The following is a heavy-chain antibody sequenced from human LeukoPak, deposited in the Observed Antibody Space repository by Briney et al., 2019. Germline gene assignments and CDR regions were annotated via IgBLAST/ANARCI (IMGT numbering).Heavy chain of an antibody. Sequence: GGSLRVSCAASGFTFSSYWMSWVRQAPGKGLEWVANIKRDGSEKYHVDSVKGRFTISRDNADNSLYLQMNSLRAEDTAFYYCARARDYGSGKANAFDIWGQGTMVTVSS. CDR1: GFTFSSYW. V-gene: IGHV3-7*05. CDR3: ARARDYGSGKANAFDI. CDR2: IKRDGSEK. J-gene: IGHJ3*02. D-gene: IGHD3-10*01.